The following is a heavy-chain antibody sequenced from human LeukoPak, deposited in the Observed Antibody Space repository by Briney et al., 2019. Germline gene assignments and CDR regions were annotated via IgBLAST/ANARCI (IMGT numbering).Heavy chain of an antibody. D-gene: IGHD4-17*01. V-gene: IGHV1-46*01. Sequence: ASVKVSCKASGYTFTSYYMHWVRQAPGQGLEWMGIINPSGGSTSYAQEFQGRVTMTRDTSTSTVYMELSSLRSEDTAVYYCARASRRLRTFDYWGQGTLVTVSS. J-gene: IGHJ4*02. CDR1: GYTFTSYY. CDR2: INPSGGST. CDR3: ARASRRLRTFDY.